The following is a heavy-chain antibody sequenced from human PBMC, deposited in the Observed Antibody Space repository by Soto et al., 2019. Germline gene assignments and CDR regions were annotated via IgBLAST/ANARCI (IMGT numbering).Heavy chain of an antibody. D-gene: IGHD3-10*01. V-gene: IGHV4-4*07. J-gene: IGHJ4*02. CDR1: GDSITNYY. CDR3: ARDYYASGRLDY. CDR2: IYTSGST. Sequence: PSETLSLTCIVSGDSITNYYWSWIRQPAGKGLEWIGRIYTSGSTNYNPSLKSRVTMSVDTSNNQFSLKLSSVTAADTAVYYCARDYYASGRLDYWGQGTQVTVSS.